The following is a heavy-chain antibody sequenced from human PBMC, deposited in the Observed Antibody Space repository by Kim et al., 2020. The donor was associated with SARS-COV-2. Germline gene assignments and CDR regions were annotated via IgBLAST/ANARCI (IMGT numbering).Heavy chain of an antibody. CDR1: GGTFSSYA. J-gene: IGHJ6*02. D-gene: IGHD2-15*01. CDR3: ARDGYCSGGSCYSNYYYGMDV. Sequence: SVKVSCKASGGTFSSYAISWVRQAPGQGLEWMGGIIPIFGTANYAQKFQGRVTITADESTSTAYMELSSLRSEDTAVYYCARDGYCSGGSCYSNYYYGMDVWGQGTTVTVSS. CDR2: IIPIFGTA. V-gene: IGHV1-69*13.